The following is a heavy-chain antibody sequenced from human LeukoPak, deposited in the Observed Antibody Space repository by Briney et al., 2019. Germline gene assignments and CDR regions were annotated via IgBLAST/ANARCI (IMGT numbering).Heavy chain of an antibody. CDR3: AKNGGQLELRLWGYYYYMDV. Sequence: GGSLRLSCAASGFTVSSNYMSWVRQAPGKGLEWVSAISGSGGSTYYADSVKGRFTISRDNSKNTLYLQMNSLRAEDTAVYYCAKNGGQLELRLWGYYYYMDVWGKGTTVTVSS. V-gene: IGHV3-23*01. D-gene: IGHD1-7*01. CDR2: ISGSGGST. CDR1: GFTVSSNY. J-gene: IGHJ6*03.